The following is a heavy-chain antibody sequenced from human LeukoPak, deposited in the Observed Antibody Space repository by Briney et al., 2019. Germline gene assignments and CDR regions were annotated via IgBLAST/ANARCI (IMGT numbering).Heavy chain of an antibody. CDR3: ARASPWDLDY. CDR1: GGSFSGYY. J-gene: IGHJ4*02. Sequence: ETSETLSLTCAVYGGSFSGYYWSWIRQPPGKGLEWIGEINHSGSTNYNPSLKSRVTISVDTSKNQFSLKLNSVTAADTAVYYCARASPWDLDYWGQGTLVTVSS. V-gene: IGHV4-34*01. CDR2: INHSGST. D-gene: IGHD1-26*01.